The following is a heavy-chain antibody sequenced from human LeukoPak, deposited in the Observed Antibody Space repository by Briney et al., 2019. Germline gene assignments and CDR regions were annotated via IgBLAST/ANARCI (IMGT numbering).Heavy chain of an antibody. CDR2: ISSTSSTI. J-gene: IGHJ4*02. V-gene: IGHV3-48*02. D-gene: IGHD1-26*01. Sequence: GGSLRLSCAASGYPFSSFSMDWVRQAPGKGLEWVSYISSTSSTIYYADSVKGRFTVSRDNAKNSLYLQMNSLRDDDTAVYYCARDLISGHYTFDYWGQGTLVTVSS. CDR1: GYPFSSFS. CDR3: ARDLISGHYTFDY.